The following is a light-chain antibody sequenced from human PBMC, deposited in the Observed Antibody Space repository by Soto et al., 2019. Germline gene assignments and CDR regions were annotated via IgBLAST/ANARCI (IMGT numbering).Light chain of an antibody. V-gene: IGKV1-17*03. CDR1: QAIGDH. Sequence: DIQMTQSPSALSASVGDTVTVTCRASQAIGDHLAWFQQQPGKVPQRLIYSVSTLHTGAPSRFSGSGSETDFTLTITNLQPEDFASYFCLQHSTYPPTFVGGT. CDR2: SVS. J-gene: IGKJ4*01. CDR3: LQHSTYPPT.